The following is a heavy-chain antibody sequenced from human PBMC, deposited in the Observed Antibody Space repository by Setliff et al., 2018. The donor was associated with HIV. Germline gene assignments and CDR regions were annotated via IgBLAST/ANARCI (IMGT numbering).Heavy chain of an antibody. V-gene: IGHV3-30*02. D-gene: IGHD3-10*01. CDR3: AKELEKGLWYGDHYFYYGMDV. CDR1: GFTFRDYG. J-gene: IGHJ6*02. CDR2: IWYDVKNK. Sequence: PGGSLRLSCVASGFTFRDYGLHWVRQAPGKGLEWVAFIWYDVKNKNYADSGKGRFTISRDNSKNILYLQMSSLRVEDTALYYCAKELEKGLWYGDHYFYYGMDVWGQGTTVTVSS.